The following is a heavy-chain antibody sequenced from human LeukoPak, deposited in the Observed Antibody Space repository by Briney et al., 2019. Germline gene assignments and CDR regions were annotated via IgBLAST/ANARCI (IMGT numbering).Heavy chain of an antibody. J-gene: IGHJ4*02. V-gene: IGHV3-7*01. CDR1: GFTFSSYW. CDR2: IEQDGSEK. CDR3: ARGSRVAVAGTGFDY. D-gene: IGHD6-19*01. Sequence: GGSLRLSCAASGFTFSSYWMSWVRQAPGKGLEWVANIEQDGSEKYYVDSVKGRFTISRDNAKNSLYLQMNSLRAEDTAVYYCARGSRVAVAGTGFDYWGQGTLVTVSS.